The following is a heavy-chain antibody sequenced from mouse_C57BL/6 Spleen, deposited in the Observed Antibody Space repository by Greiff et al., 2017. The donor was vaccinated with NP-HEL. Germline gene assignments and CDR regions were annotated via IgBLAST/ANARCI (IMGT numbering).Heavy chain of an antibody. Sequence: VQLQQSGPGLVQPSQSLSISCTVSGFSLTSYGVHWVRQSPGKGLEWLGVIWSGGSTDYNAAFISRMSNSKDNSKSQVFFKMNSLQADDTAIYYCAITRGRLLYYYAMDYWGQGTSVTVSS. CDR3: AITRGRLLYYYAMDY. V-gene: IGHV2-2*01. J-gene: IGHJ4*01. D-gene: IGHD1-3*01. CDR1: GFSLTSYG. CDR2: IWSGGST.